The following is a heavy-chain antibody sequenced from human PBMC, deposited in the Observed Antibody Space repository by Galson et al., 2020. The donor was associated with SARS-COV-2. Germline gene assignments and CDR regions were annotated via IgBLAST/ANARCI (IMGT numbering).Heavy chain of an antibody. D-gene: IGHD4-17*01. CDR2: IGTAGDT. CDR1: GFTFSSYD. Sequence: GESLKISCAASGFTFSSYDMHWVRQATGKGLEWVSAIGTAGDTYYPGSVKGRFTISRENAKNSLYLQMNSLRAGDTAVYYCARAVSRGPTVTTDYYYYMDVWGKGTTVTVSS. CDR3: ARAVSRGPTVTTDYYYYMDV. J-gene: IGHJ6*03. V-gene: IGHV3-13*01.